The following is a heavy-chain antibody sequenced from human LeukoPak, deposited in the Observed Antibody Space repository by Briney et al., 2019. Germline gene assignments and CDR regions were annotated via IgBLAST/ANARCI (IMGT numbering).Heavy chain of an antibody. CDR3: ARERRGSSGWYDLRYYYMDV. CDR2: ISAYNGNT. Sequence: VASVKVSCKASGYTFTSYGISWVRQAPGQGLEWMGWISAYNGNTNYAQKLQGRVTMTTDTSTSTAYMELRSLRSDDTAVYYCARERRGSSGWYDLRYYYMDVWGKGTTVTVSS. J-gene: IGHJ6*03. V-gene: IGHV1-18*01. CDR1: GYTFTSYG. D-gene: IGHD6-19*01.